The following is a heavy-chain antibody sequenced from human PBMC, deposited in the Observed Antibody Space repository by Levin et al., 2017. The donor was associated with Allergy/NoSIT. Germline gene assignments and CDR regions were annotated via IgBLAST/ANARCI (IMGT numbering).Heavy chain of an antibody. CDR2: ISVSGGTT. V-gene: IGHV3-23*01. CDR1: GFTFSSYA. D-gene: IGHD3-22*01. J-gene: IGHJ4*02. Sequence: GGSLRLSCAASGFTFSSYAMSWVRQAPGKGLEWVSSISVSGGTTHYADAVKGRFTISRDNSKNTLYLQMNSLRAEDTALYYCAKDLYSSEYLSDYWGQGTLVTVSS. CDR3: AKDLYSSEYLSDY.